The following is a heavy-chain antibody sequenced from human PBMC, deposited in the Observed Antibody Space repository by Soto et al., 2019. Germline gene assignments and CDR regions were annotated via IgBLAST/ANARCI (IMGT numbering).Heavy chain of an antibody. J-gene: IGHJ5*02. Sequence: QVQVVQSGAEVKKPGSSVKVSCKASGGTFSSYTISWVRQAPGQGLEWMGWIMPIIGIAKYAQKFQGRVTITEDKSTSTAYMALSSLRSEDTAVYYCANGXWXXXXXXXXGWFDPWGQGTLVTVSS. CDR2: IMPIIGIA. V-gene: IGHV1-69*02. CDR1: GGTFSSYT. CDR3: ANGXWXXXXXXXXGWFDP.